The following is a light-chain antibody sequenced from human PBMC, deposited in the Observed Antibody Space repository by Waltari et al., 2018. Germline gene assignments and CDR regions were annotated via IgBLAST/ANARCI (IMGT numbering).Light chain of an antibody. Sequence: QSALTQPPSASGSPGQSVTISCTGSSSDVGGYNFVSWHQQHPGKAPKLMIYEVIKRPSGVADGFSGSKSGSTAYLTVSGLQAEDEADYYCSSYGGYNNPYVFGGGTKLTVL. CDR1: SSDVGGYNF. J-gene: IGLJ2*01. V-gene: IGLV2-8*01. CDR3: SSYGGYNNPYV. CDR2: EVI.